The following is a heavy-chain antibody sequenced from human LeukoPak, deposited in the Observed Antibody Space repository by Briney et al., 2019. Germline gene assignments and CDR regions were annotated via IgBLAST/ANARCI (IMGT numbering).Heavy chain of an antibody. CDR1: GFTFSSIA. CDR3: ARPAIAAADPFYY. D-gene: IGHD6-13*01. CDR2: INSDGSST. Sequence: GGSLRLSCAASGFTFSSIAMSWVRQAPGKGLVWVSRINSDGSSTSYADSVKGRFTISRDNAKNTLYLQMNSLRAEDTAVYYCARPAIAAADPFYYWGQGTLVTVSS. J-gene: IGHJ4*02. V-gene: IGHV3-74*01.